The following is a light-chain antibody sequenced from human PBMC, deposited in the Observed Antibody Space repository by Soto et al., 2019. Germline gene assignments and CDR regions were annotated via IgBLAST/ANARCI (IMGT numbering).Light chain of an antibody. CDR3: QQSFRTPFT. CDR2: KTS. J-gene: IGKJ3*01. V-gene: IGKV1-39*01. Sequence: DIQLTQSPPSLSASVGDRVTITCRSTEDINKYLNWYQQKVGRPPALLIYKTSDFPIGVPSRFSGSGSGTVYTLTIDGLQPDDIATYYCQQSFRTPFTFGQGTKV. CDR1: EDINKY.